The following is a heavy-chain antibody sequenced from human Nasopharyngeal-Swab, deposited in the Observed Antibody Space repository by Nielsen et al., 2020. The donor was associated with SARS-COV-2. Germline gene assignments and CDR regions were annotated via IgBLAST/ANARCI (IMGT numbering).Heavy chain of an antibody. CDR2: INHSGST. J-gene: IGHJ6*03. Sequence: WIRQPPGKGLEWIGEINHSGSTNYNPSLKSRVTISVDTSKNQFSLKLSSVTAADTAAYYCARADIVVVPAAPIYYMDVWGKGTTVTVSS. V-gene: IGHV4-34*01. D-gene: IGHD2-2*01. CDR3: ARADIVVVPAAPIYYMDV.